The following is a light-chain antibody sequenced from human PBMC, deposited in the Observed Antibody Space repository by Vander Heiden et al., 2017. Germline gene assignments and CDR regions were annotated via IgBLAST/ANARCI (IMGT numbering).Light chain of an antibody. Sequence: DIVMTQSADSLAVSLGERATINCKSSQSVLYNSDNKNYLAWYQQKPGHPPKLLLYWATTRESGVPDRFSGRGSGTDFTLTISSLQAEDVAVYFCQQYFGSPWTFGQGTKVEI. CDR1: QSVLYNSDNKNY. CDR3: QQYFGSPWT. CDR2: WAT. J-gene: IGKJ1*01. V-gene: IGKV4-1*01.